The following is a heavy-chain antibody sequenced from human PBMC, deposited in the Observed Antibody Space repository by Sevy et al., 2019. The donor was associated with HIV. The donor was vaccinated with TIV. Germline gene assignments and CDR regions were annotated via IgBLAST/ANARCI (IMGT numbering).Heavy chain of an antibody. CDR2: IYYSGRT. CDR1: GDPVSSRIYY. V-gene: IGHV4-39*01. Sequence: SETLSLTCTVSGDPVSSRIYYWGWVRQAPGKGLEWIGSIYYSGRTYSNPSLKSRVAISVDTSRKQLSLKMTSVTAADTAMYYCGSSEYISSRVDHWGQGTLVTVSS. CDR3: GSSEYISSRVDH. J-gene: IGHJ4*02. D-gene: IGHD6-6*01.